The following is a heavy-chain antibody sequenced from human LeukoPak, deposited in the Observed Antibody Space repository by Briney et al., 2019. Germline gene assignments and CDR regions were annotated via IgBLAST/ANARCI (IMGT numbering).Heavy chain of an antibody. CDR1: GGTFSSYA. CDR2: IIPIFGTA. V-gene: IGHV1-69*06. Sequence: SVKVSCKASGGTFSSYAISWVRQAPGKGLEWMGGIIPIFGTANYAQKFQGRVTITADKSTSTAYMELSSLRSEDTAVYYCARALYYDILTGYSHFDYWGQGTLVTVSS. J-gene: IGHJ4*02. CDR3: ARALYYDILTGYSHFDY. D-gene: IGHD3-9*01.